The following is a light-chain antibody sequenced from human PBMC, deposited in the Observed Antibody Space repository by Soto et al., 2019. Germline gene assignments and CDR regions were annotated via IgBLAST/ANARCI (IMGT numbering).Light chain of an antibody. Sequence: QLVLTQPPSGSGTPGQRVTISCSGSSSNIGSNYVYWYQQLPGTAPKLLIYRNNQRPSGVPDRFSGSKSGTSASLAISGLRSEDEADYYCAAWDDSLSGWVFGGGTKVTVL. CDR3: AAWDDSLSGWV. J-gene: IGLJ3*02. CDR1: SSNIGSNY. V-gene: IGLV1-47*01. CDR2: RNN.